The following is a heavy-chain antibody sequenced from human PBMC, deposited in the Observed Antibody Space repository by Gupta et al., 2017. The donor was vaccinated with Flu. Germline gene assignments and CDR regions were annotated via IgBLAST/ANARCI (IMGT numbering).Heavy chain of an antibody. Sequence: GRFTISRDNAKNSLYLQMNSLRAEDTAVYYCASEDYYGSGSSVDYWGQGTLVTVSS. CDR3: ASEDYYGSGSSVDY. D-gene: IGHD3-10*01. V-gene: IGHV3-11*06. J-gene: IGHJ4*02.